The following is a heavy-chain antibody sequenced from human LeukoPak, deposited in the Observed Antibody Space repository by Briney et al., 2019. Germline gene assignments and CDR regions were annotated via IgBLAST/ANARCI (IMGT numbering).Heavy chain of an antibody. CDR2: IFHSGST. V-gene: IGHV4-38-2*02. D-gene: IGHD3-22*01. CDR1: GYSISSDYY. CDR3: ARVVDTTGYYAPFDY. Sequence: SETLSLTCTVSGYSISSDYYWGWIRQPPGKGLEWIGTIFHSGSTYYSPSLKSRVTISVDTSKNQFSLKLSSVTAADTAVYYCARVVDTTGYYAPFDYWGQGTLVTVSS. J-gene: IGHJ4*02.